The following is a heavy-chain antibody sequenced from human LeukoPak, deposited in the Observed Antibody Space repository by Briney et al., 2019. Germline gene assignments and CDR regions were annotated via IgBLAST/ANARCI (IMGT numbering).Heavy chain of an antibody. D-gene: IGHD4-23*01. V-gene: IGHV4-34*01. J-gene: IGHJ4*02. CDR1: GGSFSGYY. CDR2: INHSGST. CDR3: ARTVPDYGGDSG. Sequence: SETLSLTCAVYGGSFSGYYWSWIRQPPGKGLEWIGEINHSGSTNYNPSLKSRVTISVDTSKNQFSLKLSSVTAADTAVYYCARTVPDYGGDSGWGQGTLVTVSS.